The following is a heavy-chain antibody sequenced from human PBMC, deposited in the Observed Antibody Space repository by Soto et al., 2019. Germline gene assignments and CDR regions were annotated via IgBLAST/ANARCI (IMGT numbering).Heavy chain of an antibody. J-gene: IGHJ6*02. Sequence: GGSLRLSCAASGFTFSNAWMNWVRQAPGKGLEWVGRIKSKTDGGTTDYAAPVKGRFTISRDDSKNTLYLQMNNLKTEDTAVYYCTTGPDIVVVVAATVPLWPYGMDVWGQGTTVTVSS. D-gene: IGHD2-15*01. CDR1: GFTFSNAW. CDR2: IKSKTDGGTT. V-gene: IGHV3-15*07. CDR3: TTGPDIVVVVAATVPLWPYGMDV.